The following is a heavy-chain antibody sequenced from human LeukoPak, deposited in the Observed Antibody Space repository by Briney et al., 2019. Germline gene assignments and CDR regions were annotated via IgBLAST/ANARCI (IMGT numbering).Heavy chain of an antibody. CDR3: ARGPRGDSSGEFDY. Sequence: ASVKVSCKASGYTFTGYYMHWVRQAPGQGLEWMGWINPNSDGTNYAQKFQGRVTMTRDTSISTAYMELSRLRSDDTAVYYCARGPRGDSSGEFDYWGQGTLVTVSS. J-gene: IGHJ4*02. V-gene: IGHV1-2*02. CDR2: INPNSDGT. CDR1: GYTFTGYY. D-gene: IGHD3-22*01.